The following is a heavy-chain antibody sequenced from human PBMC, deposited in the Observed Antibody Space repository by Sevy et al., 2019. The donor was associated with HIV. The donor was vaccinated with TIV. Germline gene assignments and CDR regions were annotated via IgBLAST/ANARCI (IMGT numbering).Heavy chain of an antibody. J-gene: IGHJ4*02. CDR1: GFTFAKYS. Sequence: GGSLRLSCAASGFTFAKYSMSWLRQAPGKGLEWVSTFSFGCGRRNYADSVKGRFTISRDDSKNTLYLQMNSLRAEDTAVYYCARDREVRGGDCSFDYWGQGTLVTVSS. CDR2: FSFGCGRR. V-gene: IGHV3-23*01. CDR3: ARDREVRGGDCSFDY. D-gene: IGHD2-21*02.